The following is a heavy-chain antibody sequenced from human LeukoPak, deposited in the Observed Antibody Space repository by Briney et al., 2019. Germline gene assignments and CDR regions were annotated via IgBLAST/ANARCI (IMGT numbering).Heavy chain of an antibody. CDR2: ISSNGGSA. CDR3: ARASELAVAGKYFQH. V-gene: IGHV3-64*01. Sequence: PGGSLRLSCAASGFTFSSYAMHWVRQAPGKGLEYVSAISSNGGSAYYANSVKGRFTISRDNSKNTLYLQMNSLRAEDTAVYYCARASELAVAGKYFQHWGQGTLVTVSS. D-gene: IGHD6-19*01. J-gene: IGHJ1*01. CDR1: GFTFSSYA.